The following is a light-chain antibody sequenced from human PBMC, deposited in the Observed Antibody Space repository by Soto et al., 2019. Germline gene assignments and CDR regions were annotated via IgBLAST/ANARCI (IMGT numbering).Light chain of an antibody. V-gene: IGLV1-44*01. CDR1: SSNIGSNN. J-gene: IGLJ2*01. CDR3: AAWDDSLNGVV. CDR2: SNN. Sequence: QAVVTQPPSASGTPGQRVTISCSGSSSNIGSNNVNWYQQLPGTAPKLLIYSNNQRPSGVPDRFSASKSGTSASLAISGLQSEDEADYYCAAWDDSLNGVVFGGGTQLTVL.